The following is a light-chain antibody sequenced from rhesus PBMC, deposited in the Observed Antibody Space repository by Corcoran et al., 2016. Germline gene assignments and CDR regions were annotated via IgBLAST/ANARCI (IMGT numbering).Light chain of an antibody. Sequence: DIQMTQSPSSLSASVGDRVTITCRASQGITNDLAWYQQKPGETPKLLFYKASSLQSGVPSRFSGSGSWTDFTLTIRSLQPEDFSTYYCLQYSSSPYSFGQGTKVEIK. J-gene: IGKJ2*01. CDR3: LQYSSSPYS. CDR2: KAS. CDR1: QGITND. V-gene: IGKV1-22*01.